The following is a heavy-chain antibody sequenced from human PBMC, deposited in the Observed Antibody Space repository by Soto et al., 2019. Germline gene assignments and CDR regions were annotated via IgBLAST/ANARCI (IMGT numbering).Heavy chain of an antibody. CDR1: GFTFSSYG. D-gene: IGHD2-15*01. V-gene: IGHV3-33*01. CDR3: ARDCGYCSGGSCYCTDAFDI. J-gene: IGHJ3*02. CDR2: IWYDGSNK. Sequence: PGGSLRLSCAASGFTFSSYGMHWVRQAPGKGLEWVAVIWYDGSNKYYADSVKGRFTISRDNSKNTLYLQMNSLRAEDTAVYYCARDCGYCSGGSCYCTDAFDIWGQGTMVAV.